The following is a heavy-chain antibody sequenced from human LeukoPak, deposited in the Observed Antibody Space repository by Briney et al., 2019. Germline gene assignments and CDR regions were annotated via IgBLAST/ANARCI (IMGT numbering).Heavy chain of an antibody. CDR2: INAGNGNT. J-gene: IGHJ4*02. Sequence: GASVKVSCKASGYTFTSYAMHWVRQAPGQRLEWMGWINAGNGNTKYSQKFQGRVTITRDTSASTAYMELSSLRSEDTAVYYCAKDSRDYGDVGGYWGQGTLVTVSS. CDR1: GYTFTSYA. CDR3: AKDSRDYGDVGGY. D-gene: IGHD4-17*01. V-gene: IGHV1-3*01.